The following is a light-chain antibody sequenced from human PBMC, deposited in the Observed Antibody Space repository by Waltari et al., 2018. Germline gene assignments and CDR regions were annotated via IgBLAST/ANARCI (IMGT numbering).Light chain of an antibody. CDR2: WAS. CDR3: QQYYDIPWT. J-gene: IGKJ1*01. V-gene: IGKV4-1*01. CDR1: QSVLYRSNRQNY. Sequence: DIVMTQSPDSLAVSLGERVTINCKSSQSVLYRSNRQNYLAWYQQKPGQPPKLLIYWASARESGVPDRFSGSESGTDFTLTISSLQAEDVAVYYCQQYYDIPWTFGQGTKVEIK.